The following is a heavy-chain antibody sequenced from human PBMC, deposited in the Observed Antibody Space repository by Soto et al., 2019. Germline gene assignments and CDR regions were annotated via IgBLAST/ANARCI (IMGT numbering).Heavy chain of an antibody. V-gene: IGHV4-39*01. D-gene: IGHD1-1*01. CDR3: AIVRPTNNWYSFDV. CDR1: GVSISSGTSY. Sequence: QLRLQESGPGLVRPSEPLSLTCTVSGVSISSGTSYWGWIRQSPGKGLEWIGSMYYTGTTDYNSSLKSRATISVDMSKNQFSLKLSSVTAADPAVYFCAIVRPTNNWYSFDVWGQGSLVTVS. J-gene: IGHJ3*01. CDR2: MYYTGTT.